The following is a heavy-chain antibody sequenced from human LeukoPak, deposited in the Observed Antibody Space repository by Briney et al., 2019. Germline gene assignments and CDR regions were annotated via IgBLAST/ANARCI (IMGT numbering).Heavy chain of an antibody. V-gene: IGHV3-23*01. CDR3: ATYYDILTGYYFY. J-gene: IGHJ4*02. Sequence: GGSLRLSCAASGFTFSSYAMSGVRQAPGKGLEWVSAISGSGGSTYYADSVKGRFTISRDNSKNTLYLQMNSLRAEDTAVYYCATYYDILTGYYFYWGQGTLVTVSS. CDR2: ISGSGGST. CDR1: GFTFSSYA. D-gene: IGHD3-9*01.